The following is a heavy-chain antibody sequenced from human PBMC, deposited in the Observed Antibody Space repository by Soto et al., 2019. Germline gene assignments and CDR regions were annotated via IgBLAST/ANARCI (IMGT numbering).Heavy chain of an antibody. CDR1: GFKFSNYA. V-gene: IGHV3-23*01. CDR3: AKDRRAGGSSAFYFDF. J-gene: IGHJ4*02. CDR2: ISATGGGT. D-gene: IGHD3-16*01. Sequence: PGGSLRLSCAASGFKFSNYAMSWVRQAPGKGLEWVSLISATGGGTYYADSVKGRFTISRDNSHNTLYLQVHSLTAEDTAVYYCAKDRRAGGSSAFYFDFWGQGAQVTV.